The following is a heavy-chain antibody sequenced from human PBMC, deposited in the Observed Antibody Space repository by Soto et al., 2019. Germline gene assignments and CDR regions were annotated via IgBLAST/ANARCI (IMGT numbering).Heavy chain of an antibody. CDR3: ARELDIVATPDPYYFDY. D-gene: IGHD5-12*01. Sequence: ASVKVSCKASGYTFTGYYMHWVRQAPGQGLEWMGWINPNSGGTNYAQKFQGRVTMTRDTSISTAYMELSRLRSDDTAVYYCARELDIVATPDPYYFDYWGQGTLVTVSS. V-gene: IGHV1-2*02. J-gene: IGHJ4*02. CDR1: GYTFTGYY. CDR2: INPNSGGT.